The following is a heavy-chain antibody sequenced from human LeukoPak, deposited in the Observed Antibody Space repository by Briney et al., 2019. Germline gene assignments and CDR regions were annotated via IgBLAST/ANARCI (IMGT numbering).Heavy chain of an antibody. CDR2: IYDCGST. J-gene: IGHJ6*02. V-gene: IGHV4-59*01. D-gene: IGHD5-12*01. CDR1: GGSISSYY. CDR3: ARGGSGYDSFYYYGMDV. Sequence: KPSETLSLTCTVSGGSISSYYWSWIGQPPGKGLEWIGYIYDCGSTNYNPSLKSRVTISVDTSKNQFSLKLSSVTAADTAVYYCARGGSGYDSFYYYGMDVWGQGTTVTVSS.